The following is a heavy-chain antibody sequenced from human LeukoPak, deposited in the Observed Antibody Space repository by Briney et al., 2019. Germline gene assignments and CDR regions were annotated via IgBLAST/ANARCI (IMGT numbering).Heavy chain of an antibody. J-gene: IGHJ6*03. D-gene: IGHD5-24*01. CDR2: IYYSGST. Sequence: KASETLSLTCTVSGGSISSYYWSWIRQPPGKGLEWIGYIYYSGSTNYNPSLKSRVTISVDTSKNQFSLKLSSVTAADTAVYYCAREGREPYYYYMDVWGKGTTVTVSS. V-gene: IGHV4-59*01. CDR1: GGSISSYY. CDR3: AREGREPYYYYMDV.